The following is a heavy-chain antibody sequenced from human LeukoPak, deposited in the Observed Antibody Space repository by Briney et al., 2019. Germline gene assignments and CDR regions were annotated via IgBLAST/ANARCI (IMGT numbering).Heavy chain of an antibody. CDR2: IPGSGGAT. Sequence: GGSLRLSCEASGFTFSSYAIRWVRQAPGTGLEWVSSIPGSGGATYYADSVKGRFTISRDNSKNTLFLQMNSLRAEDTAVYYCAKGDYSNYVRSYFDYWGQGTLVTVSS. CDR3: AKGDYSNYVRSYFDY. D-gene: IGHD4-11*01. CDR1: GFTFSSYA. J-gene: IGHJ4*02. V-gene: IGHV3-23*01.